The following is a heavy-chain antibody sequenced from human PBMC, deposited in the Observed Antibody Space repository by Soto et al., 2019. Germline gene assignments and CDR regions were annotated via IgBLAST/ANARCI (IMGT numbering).Heavy chain of an antibody. J-gene: IGHJ6*02. V-gene: IGHV3-21*01. Sequence: GGSLRLSCAASGFTFSSYSMNWVRQAPGKGLEWVSSISSSSSYIYYADSVKGRFTISRDNAKNSLYLQMNSLRAEDTAVYYCARDAVAVKYYYYGMDVWGQGTTVTVPS. D-gene: IGHD6-19*01. CDR3: ARDAVAVKYYYYGMDV. CDR2: ISSSSSYI. CDR1: GFTFSSYS.